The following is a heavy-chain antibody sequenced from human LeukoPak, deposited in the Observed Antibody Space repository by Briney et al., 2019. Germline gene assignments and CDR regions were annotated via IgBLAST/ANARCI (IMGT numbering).Heavy chain of an antibody. CDR2: IYYSGST. Sequence: PSETLSLTCTVSGDSISGYYWSWIRQPPGKGLGWIGYIYYSGSTDYNPSLKSRVTISVDTSKNQFSLKLSSVTAADTAVYYCARIIAAAGILIFDYWGQGTLVTVSS. CDR1: GDSISGYY. J-gene: IGHJ4*02. CDR3: ARIIAAAGILIFDY. D-gene: IGHD6-13*01. V-gene: IGHV4-59*08.